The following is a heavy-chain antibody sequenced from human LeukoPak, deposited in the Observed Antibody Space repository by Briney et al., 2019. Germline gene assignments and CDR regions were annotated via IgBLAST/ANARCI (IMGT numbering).Heavy chain of an antibody. CDR2: VSSTSSTI. J-gene: IGHJ4*02. CDR1: GFSFNSYS. CDR3: ARTYSGSYFDY. Sequence: GGSLRLSCAASGFSFNSYSMNWVRQAPGKGLDWVSYVSSTSSTIYYADSVKGRFTISRDNAKNSLYLQMTSLRDEDRAVYYCARTYSGSYFDYWGQGTLVPVSS. D-gene: IGHD1-26*01. V-gene: IGHV3-48*02.